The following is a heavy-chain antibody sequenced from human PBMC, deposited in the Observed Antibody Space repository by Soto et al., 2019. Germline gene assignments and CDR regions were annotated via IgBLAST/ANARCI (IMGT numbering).Heavy chain of an antibody. CDR2: INWNGGST. V-gene: IGHV3-20*04. CDR3: ARLYSSGWYGPGRY. D-gene: IGHD6-19*01. CDR1: GFTFDDYG. Sequence: EVQLVESGGGVVRPGGSLRLSCAASGFTFDDYGMSWVRQAPGKGLEWGSGINWNGGSTGYADSVKGRFNISRDNAKNSPYLQMNSPRAEAPALYYCARLYSSGWYGPGRYWGQGTLVTVSS. J-gene: IGHJ4*02.